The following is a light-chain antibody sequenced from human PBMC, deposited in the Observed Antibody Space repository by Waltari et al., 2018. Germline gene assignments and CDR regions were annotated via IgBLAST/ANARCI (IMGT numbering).Light chain of an antibody. CDR2: WAS. Sequence: DIVMTQSPDSLAVSLGERATINCKSSQSVLYSSDNKNYLAWYQQKPGQPPKLLIYWASTRESGVPDRFSGSGSGTDFTLTISSLQAEDVVGYYCQQYYSTPPTFGGGTKVEIK. CDR1: QSVLYSSDNKNY. J-gene: IGKJ4*01. CDR3: QQYYSTPPT. V-gene: IGKV4-1*01.